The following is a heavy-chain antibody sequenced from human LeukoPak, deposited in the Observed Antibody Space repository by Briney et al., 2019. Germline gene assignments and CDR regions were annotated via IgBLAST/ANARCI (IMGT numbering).Heavy chain of an antibody. Sequence: SETLSLTCAVYGGSFSGYYWSWIRQPPGKGLEWIGEINHSGSTNYNPSLKSRVTISVDTSKNQFSLKLSSVTAADTAVYYCARAISRVPAAMRAFDIWGQGTMVTVSS. CDR3: ARAISRVPAAMRAFDI. V-gene: IGHV4-34*01. D-gene: IGHD2-2*01. CDR2: INHSGST. CDR1: GGSFSGYY. J-gene: IGHJ3*02.